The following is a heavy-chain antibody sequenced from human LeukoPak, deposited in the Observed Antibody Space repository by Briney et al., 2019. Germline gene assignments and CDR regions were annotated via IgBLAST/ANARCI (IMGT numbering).Heavy chain of an antibody. Sequence: SQTLSLTCTVSSGSISSGSSYWSWIRQPAGKGLEWIGRISTSGSTNYNPSLKSRVTISVDTSKIHFSLRLSSVTAADTAVYYCARAMDSYGGFDYWGQGTLVTVSS. J-gene: IGHJ4*02. CDR3: ARAMDSYGGFDY. D-gene: IGHD5-24*01. CDR1: SGSISSGSSY. V-gene: IGHV4-61*02. CDR2: ISTSGST.